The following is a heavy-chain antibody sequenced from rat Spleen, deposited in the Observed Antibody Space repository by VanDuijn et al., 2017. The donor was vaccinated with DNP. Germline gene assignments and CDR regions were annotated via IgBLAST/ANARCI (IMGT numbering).Heavy chain of an antibody. D-gene: IGHD1-7*01. CDR2: INTGSGGT. CDR3: ANGSWVLFGY. Sequence: QVQLQQSGAELAKPGSSVMISCRASGYTFTTYYIGWIKQTTGQGLEYTGYINTGSGGTNYNEKFKGKATLTVDKSSSTAFMQLISLKPDDSAVYYCANGSWVLFGYRGQGTLVTVSS. CDR1: GYTFTTYY. J-gene: IGHJ3*01. V-gene: IGHV1-43*01.